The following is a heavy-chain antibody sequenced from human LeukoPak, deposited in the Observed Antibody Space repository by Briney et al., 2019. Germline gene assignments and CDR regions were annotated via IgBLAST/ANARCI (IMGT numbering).Heavy chain of an antibody. D-gene: IGHD3-10*01. Sequence: ASVKVSCKASGYTFTSYAMHWVRQAPGQRLEWIGWINACNGNTKYSQKFQGRVTITRDTSASTAYMELSSLRSEDTAVYYCARAGVRGVISWFDPWGQGTLVTVSS. J-gene: IGHJ5*02. CDR1: GYTFTSYA. V-gene: IGHV1-3*01. CDR2: INACNGNT. CDR3: ARAGVRGVISWFDP.